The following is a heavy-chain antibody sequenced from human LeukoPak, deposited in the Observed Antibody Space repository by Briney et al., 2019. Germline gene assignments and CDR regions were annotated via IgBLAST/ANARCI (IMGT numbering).Heavy chain of an antibody. D-gene: IGHD5-12*01. J-gene: IGHJ4*02. CDR2: LNCNSGGT. V-gene: IGHV1-2*02. Sequence: ASVKVSCKASGYTFNGFYIHWVRQAPGQGLEWMGWLNCNSGGTNYAQKFQGRVTMTRDTSISTAYLELNRLTSDDTAIYYCARDWFVDSGDDPFPFDYWGQGTLVSVSS. CDR3: ARDWFVDSGDDPFPFDY. CDR1: GYTFNGFY.